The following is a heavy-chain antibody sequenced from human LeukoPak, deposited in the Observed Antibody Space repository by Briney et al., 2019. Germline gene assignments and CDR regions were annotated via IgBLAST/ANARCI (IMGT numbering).Heavy chain of an antibody. CDR2: IKQDGSEK. J-gene: IGHJ4*02. CDR1: GFIFSNYW. D-gene: IGHD1-26*01. CDR3: ARDKIVGATNFDY. Sequence: GGSLRLSCAASGFIFSNYWMSWVRQVPGKGLGWVANIKQDGSEKYYVDSVKGRFTISRDNAKNSLYLQMNSLRAEDTAKYYCARDKIVGATNFDYWGQGTLVTVSS. V-gene: IGHV3-7*03.